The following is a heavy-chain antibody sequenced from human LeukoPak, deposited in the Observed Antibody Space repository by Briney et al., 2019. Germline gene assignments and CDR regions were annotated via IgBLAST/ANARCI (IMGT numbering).Heavy chain of an antibody. D-gene: IGHD3-3*02. CDR2: INQSGST. V-gene: IGHV4-34*01. Sequence: SETLSLTCAVYGGSFRGYYWSWIRLPPGKGLEWIGEINQSGSTNYNPSLKSRVTISVDTSKNQFSLKLSSVTAADTAVYYCARRGILLALRYWGQGTLVTVSS. CDR3: ARRGILLALRY. CDR1: GGSFRGYY. J-gene: IGHJ4*02.